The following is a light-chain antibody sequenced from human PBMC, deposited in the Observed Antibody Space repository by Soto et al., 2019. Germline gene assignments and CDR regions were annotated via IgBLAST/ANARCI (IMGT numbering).Light chain of an antibody. CDR3: QQSYSTPLYT. V-gene: IGKV1-39*01. Sequence: DIQMTQSPSSLSASVGDRVTITCRASQSISSYLNWYQQKPGKAPKLLIYAASSLQSGVPSRFSGSGSWTDFTLTISSLQPEDVATYYCQQSYSTPLYTFGQGTKLEIK. CDR2: AAS. J-gene: IGKJ2*01. CDR1: QSISSY.